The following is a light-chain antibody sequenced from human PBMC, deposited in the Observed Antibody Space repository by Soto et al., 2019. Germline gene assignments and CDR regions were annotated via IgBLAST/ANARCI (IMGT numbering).Light chain of an antibody. CDR3: QQYGSSPYT. CDR1: QSVSSSY. V-gene: IGKV3-20*01. J-gene: IGKJ2*01. Sequence: EIVLTQSPGTLSLSPGERATLSCRASQSVSSSYLAWYQQKPGQAPRLLIYGASSRATGIPVRFSGSGSGTDFTLTISRLEPEDVAVYYCQQYGSSPYTFGQGTKLEIK. CDR2: GAS.